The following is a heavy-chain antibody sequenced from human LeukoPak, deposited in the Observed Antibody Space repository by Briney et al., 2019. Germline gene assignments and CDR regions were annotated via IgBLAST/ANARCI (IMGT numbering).Heavy chain of an antibody. D-gene: IGHD2-21*02. J-gene: IGHJ4*02. CDR1: GYTFTPYF. Sequence: APVKASYTPSGYTFTPYFIHGVPRAPGQGLERMGWINPNTGEPNYPQKFQGRVTITRDTSISTAYMELSRLTSDDTAVYYCARDRPVTVLVTDFHLWGEGTLVTVSS. V-gene: IGHV1-2*02. CDR2: INPNTGEP. CDR3: ARDRPVTVLVTDFHL.